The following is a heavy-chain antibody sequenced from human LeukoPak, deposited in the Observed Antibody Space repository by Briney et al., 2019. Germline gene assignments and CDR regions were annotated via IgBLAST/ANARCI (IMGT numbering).Heavy chain of an antibody. D-gene: IGHD1-26*01. CDR1: GSSFNTYW. Sequence: GESLQISCKASGSSFNTYWIAWVRQLPGKGLEWMGVIYPGDSDTRYSPSFQGQVTFSVDKSINTAYLQWSSLQASDTAMYYCARSVVGANTHFDYWGQGTLVTVSS. CDR3: ARSVVGANTHFDY. J-gene: IGHJ4*02. CDR2: IYPGDSDT. V-gene: IGHV5-51*01.